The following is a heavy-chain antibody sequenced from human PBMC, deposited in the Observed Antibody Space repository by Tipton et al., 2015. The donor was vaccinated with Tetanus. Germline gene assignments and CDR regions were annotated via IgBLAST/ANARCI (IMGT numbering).Heavy chain of an antibody. Sequence: SLRLSCVASGFTLSDYYMSWIRQAPGKGLEWLSYISSSGATINYADSVKGRFTLSRDTAKNSLYLQMNSLRVEDTAVYYCVRDGGSSGWLAYWGQGTLVTVSS. CDR2: ISSSGATI. J-gene: IGHJ4*02. V-gene: IGHV3-11*01. CDR1: GFTLSDYY. CDR3: VRDGGSSGWLAY. D-gene: IGHD6-19*01.